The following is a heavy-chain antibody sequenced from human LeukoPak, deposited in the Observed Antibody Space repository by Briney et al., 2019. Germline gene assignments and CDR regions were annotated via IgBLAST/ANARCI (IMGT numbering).Heavy chain of an antibody. CDR3: ARDWDGDYAYYFYYGMDV. Sequence: GGSLRLSCAASGIIFGNFWMSWVRQAPGKGLEWVANIIQDGSDKYYADSVKGRFTISRDNARNSLYLQMNSLRAEDTAVYYCARDWDGDYAYYFYYGMDVWGQGTTVTVSS. CDR1: GIIFGNFW. CDR2: IIQDGSDK. V-gene: IGHV3-7*01. J-gene: IGHJ6*02. D-gene: IGHD4-17*01.